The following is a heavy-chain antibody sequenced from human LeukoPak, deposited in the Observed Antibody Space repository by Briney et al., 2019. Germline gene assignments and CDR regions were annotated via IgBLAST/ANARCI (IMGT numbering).Heavy chain of an antibody. CDR1: GGSISSSSYY. Sequence: PSETLSLTCTVSGGSISSSSYYWGWIRQPPGKRLEWIGSIYYSGSTYYNPPLKSRVTISVDTSKNQFSLKLSSVTAADTAVYYCARRIAIVTMIVVVTDYYFDYWGQGTLVTVSS. V-gene: IGHV4-39*01. J-gene: IGHJ4*02. CDR2: IYYSGST. CDR3: ARRIAIVTMIVVVTDYYFDY. D-gene: IGHD3-22*01.